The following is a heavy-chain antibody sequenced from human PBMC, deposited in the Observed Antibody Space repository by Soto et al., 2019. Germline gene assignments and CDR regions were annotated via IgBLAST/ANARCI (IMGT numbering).Heavy chain of an antibody. V-gene: IGHV4-4*07. CDR2: IYTSGST. CDR3: ARYYYDSGSYEYYYYYGMDV. D-gene: IGHD3-10*01. CDR1: GGSISSYY. J-gene: IGHJ6*02. Sequence: QVQLQESGPGLVKPSETLSLTCTVSGGSISSYYWSWIRQPAGKGLEWIGRIYTSGSTNYNPSLKSRVTISVDTSKTQFSLKLSSVTAADTAVYYCARYYYDSGSYEYYYYYGMDVWGQGTTVTVSS.